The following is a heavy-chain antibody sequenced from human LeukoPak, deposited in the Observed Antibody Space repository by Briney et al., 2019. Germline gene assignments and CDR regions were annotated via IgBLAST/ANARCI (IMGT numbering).Heavy chain of an antibody. Sequence: GASVKVSCKASGYTFTGYYMHWVRQAPGQGLEWMGWINPNSGGTNYAQKFQGRVTMTRDTSKNQFSLKLSSVTAADTAVYYCAREYSSSWYPWFDPWGQGTLVTVSS. V-gene: IGHV1-2*02. J-gene: IGHJ5*02. D-gene: IGHD6-13*01. CDR2: INPNSGGT. CDR1: GYTFTGYY. CDR3: AREYSSSWYPWFDP.